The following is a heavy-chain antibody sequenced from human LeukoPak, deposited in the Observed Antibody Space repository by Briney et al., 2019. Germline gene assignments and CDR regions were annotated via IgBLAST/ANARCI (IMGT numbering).Heavy chain of an antibody. Sequence: KPSETLSLTCTVSGGSISSSSYYWGWIRQPPGKGLEWIGEIYHSGSTNYNPSLKSRVTISVDKSKNQFSLKLSSVTAADTAVYYCARVGYDILTGYHDWFDYWGQGTLVTVSS. CDR1: GGSISSSSYY. V-gene: IGHV4-39*07. J-gene: IGHJ4*02. CDR3: ARVGYDILTGYHDWFDY. CDR2: IYHSGST. D-gene: IGHD3-9*01.